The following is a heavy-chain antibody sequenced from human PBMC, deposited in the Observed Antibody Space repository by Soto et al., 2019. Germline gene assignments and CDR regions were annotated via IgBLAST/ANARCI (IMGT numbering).Heavy chain of an antibody. V-gene: IGHV1-8*01. CDR2: MNPNSGNT. Sequence: QVQLVQSGAEVKKPGASVKVSCKASGYTFTRYDINWVRQATGQGLEWMGWMNPNSGNTGYAQKFQGRVTMTRNTSLSTAYMELSSLRSEDTAVYYCAREHSSSWRFDYWGQGTLVTVSS. CDR3: AREHSSSWRFDY. J-gene: IGHJ4*02. CDR1: GYTFTRYD. D-gene: IGHD6-13*01.